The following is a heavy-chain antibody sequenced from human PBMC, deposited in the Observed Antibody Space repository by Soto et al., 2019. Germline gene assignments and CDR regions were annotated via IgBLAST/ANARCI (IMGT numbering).Heavy chain of an antibody. CDR1: GFTFSSYS. Sequence: PGGSLRLSCAASGFTFSSYSMNWVRQAPGKGLEWVSCISSSSSIIYYADSVRGRFTISRDNSKNTLYLQMNSLRAEDTAVYYCAKRSLNYDILTTTPYYFDYWGQGTLVTVSS. CDR3: AKRSLNYDILTTTPYYFDY. D-gene: IGHD3-9*01. CDR2: ISSSSSII. V-gene: IGHV3-48*01. J-gene: IGHJ4*02.